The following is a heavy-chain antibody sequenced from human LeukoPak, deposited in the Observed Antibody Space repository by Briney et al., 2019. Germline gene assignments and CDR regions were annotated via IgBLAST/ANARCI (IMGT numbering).Heavy chain of an antibody. J-gene: IGHJ4*02. Sequence: GGSLRLSCAASGFTFSSYWMNWVRQAPGEGLMWVSRMNSDGSSTTYADSVKGRFTISRDNAKDTLYLQLNSLRVEDTAVYYCARSRYCSSSSCYTYFDSWGQGTLVTVSS. V-gene: IGHV3-74*01. CDR3: ARSRYCSSSSCYTYFDS. CDR1: GFTFSSYW. D-gene: IGHD2-2*02. CDR2: MNSDGSST.